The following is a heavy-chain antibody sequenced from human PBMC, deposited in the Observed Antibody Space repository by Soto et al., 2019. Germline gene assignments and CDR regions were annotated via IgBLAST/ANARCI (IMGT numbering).Heavy chain of an antibody. D-gene: IGHD3-10*01. CDR3: ASDFMASDY. V-gene: IGHV3-21*01. CDR1: GFTFSSSM. CDR2: ISRSSSYI. Sequence: CGSFRLSWAACGFTFSSSMMNWVRQAPGKGLEWVSSISRSSSYIDYADSVKGRFTISRDNAKNSLYLQMNSLRAEDAAVYYCASDFMASDYWGQGTLVTVSS. J-gene: IGHJ4*02.